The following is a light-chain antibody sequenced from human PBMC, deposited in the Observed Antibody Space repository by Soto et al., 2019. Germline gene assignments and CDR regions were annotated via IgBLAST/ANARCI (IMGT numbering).Light chain of an antibody. J-gene: IGKJ1*01. CDR3: QQSNSFPWT. CDR2: TVS. CDR1: PAVGNW. Sequence: DIQMTQSPSSVSASVGDRVMITCRASPAVGNWVAWFQQKPGKAPKVLIYTVSSLQSGVPSRFSGTGSGADFTLTINNLQPEDFATDYCQQSNSFPWTFGQGTRVEIK. V-gene: IGKV1-12*01.